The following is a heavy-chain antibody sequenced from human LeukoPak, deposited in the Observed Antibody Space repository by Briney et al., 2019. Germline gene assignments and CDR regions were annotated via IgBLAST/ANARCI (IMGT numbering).Heavy chain of an antibody. V-gene: IGHV4-31*03. CDR2: IYYSGST. CDR3: ARDRPSETLRYFDY. D-gene: IGHD1-26*01. Sequence: PSETLSLTCTVSGGSINSGGYYWSWIRQHPGKGLEWIRYIYYSGSTYYNPSLKSRVTISVDTSRNQFSLKLSSVTAADTAVYYCARDRPSETLRYFDYWGQGTLVTVSS. CDR1: GGSINSGGYY. J-gene: IGHJ4*02.